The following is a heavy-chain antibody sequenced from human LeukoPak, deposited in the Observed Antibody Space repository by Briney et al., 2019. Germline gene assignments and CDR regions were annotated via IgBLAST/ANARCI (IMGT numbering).Heavy chain of an antibody. Sequence: ASVKVSCKASGYTFTGYYMHWVRQAPGQGLEWMGWINPNSGGTNYAQKFQGRVTMTRDTSISTAYMELSRLRSDDTAVYYWARDQQLTEEKAANDYWGQGTLVAVSS. D-gene: IGHD7-27*01. CDR1: GYTFTGYY. CDR2: INPNSGGT. V-gene: IGHV1-2*02. J-gene: IGHJ4*02. CDR3: ARDQQLTEEKAANDY.